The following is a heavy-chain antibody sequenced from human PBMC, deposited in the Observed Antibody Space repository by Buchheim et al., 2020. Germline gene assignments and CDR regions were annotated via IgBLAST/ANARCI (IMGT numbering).Heavy chain of an antibody. CDR2: IYYSGST. CDR3: ARVRTDGDYTETEDYYYYYMDV. J-gene: IGHJ6*03. V-gene: IGHV4-31*03. D-gene: IGHD4-17*01. Sequence: QVQLQESGPGLVKPSQTLSLTCTVSGGSISSGGYYWSWIRQHPGKGLEWIGYIYYSGSTYYNPSLKSRVTISVDTSKNQFSLKLSSMTAADTAVYYCARVRTDGDYTETEDYYYYYMDVWGKGTT. CDR1: GGSISSGGYY.